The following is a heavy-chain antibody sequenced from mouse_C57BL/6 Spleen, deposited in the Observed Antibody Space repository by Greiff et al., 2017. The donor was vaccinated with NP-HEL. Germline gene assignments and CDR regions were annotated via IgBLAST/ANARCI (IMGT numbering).Heavy chain of an antibody. CDR2: ISNLAYSI. CDR3: ARYGSSRGFAY. CDR1: GFTFSDYG. J-gene: IGHJ3*01. V-gene: IGHV5-15*04. Sequence: EVRLVESGGGLVQPGGSLKLSCAASGFTFSDYGMAWVRQAPRKGPEGVAFISNLAYSIYYADTVTGRFTIPRENAKNTLYLEMSSLRSEDTAMYYCARYGSSRGFAYWGQGTLVTVSA. D-gene: IGHD1-1*01.